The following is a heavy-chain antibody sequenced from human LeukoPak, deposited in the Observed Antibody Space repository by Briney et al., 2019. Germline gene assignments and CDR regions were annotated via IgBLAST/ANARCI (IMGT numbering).Heavy chain of an antibody. Sequence: PGGSLRLSFAASGFTFSSYSMNWVRQAPGKGLEWVSSISSSSSYIYYADSVKGRFTISRDNAKNSLYLQMNSLRAEDTAVYYCARDRPTIAAAIQYYFDYWGQGTLVTVSS. CDR1: GFTFSSYS. J-gene: IGHJ4*02. CDR3: ARDRPTIAAAIQYYFDY. CDR2: ISSSSSYI. V-gene: IGHV3-21*01. D-gene: IGHD6-13*01.